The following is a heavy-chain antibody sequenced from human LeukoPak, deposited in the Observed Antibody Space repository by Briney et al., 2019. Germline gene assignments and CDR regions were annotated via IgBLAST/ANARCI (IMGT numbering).Heavy chain of an antibody. D-gene: IGHD6-6*01. J-gene: IGHJ4*02. CDR2: INSDGSST. CDR1: GFTFSSYW. V-gene: IGHV3-74*01. Sequence: GGSLRLSCAASGFTFSSYWMHWVRQATGKGLVWVSRINSDGSSTSYADSVKGRFTISRDNAKNTLYLQMNSLRAEDTAVYYCARHRSSWLIDYWGQGTLVTVSS. CDR3: ARHRSSWLIDY.